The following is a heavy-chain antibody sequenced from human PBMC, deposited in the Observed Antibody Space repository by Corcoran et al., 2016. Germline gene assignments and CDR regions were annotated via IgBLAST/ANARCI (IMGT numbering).Heavy chain of an antibody. Sequence: QVQLVQSGAEVKKPGASVKVSCKASGYTFTSYGISWVRQAPGQGLEWMGWISAYNGNTNYAQKLQGRVTMTTDTSTSTAYMELRSLSSDDTAVYYCASGTSSENYYYGMDVWGQGTTVTVSS. CDR2: ISAYNGNT. CDR3: ASGTSSENYYYGMDV. J-gene: IGHJ6*02. D-gene: IGHD1-26*01. CDR1: GYTFTSYG. V-gene: IGHV1-18*01.